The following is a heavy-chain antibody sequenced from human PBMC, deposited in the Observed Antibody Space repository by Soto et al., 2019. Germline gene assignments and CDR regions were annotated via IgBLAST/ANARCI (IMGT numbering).Heavy chain of an antibody. CDR2: ISGYGGNT. D-gene: IGHD3-9*01. Sequence: ASVKVSGKASGYSFTTYGISWVRQAPGQGLEWMGWISGYGGNTYYAQKFQGRVTMTTDTSTSTAFMELRSLRSDDTAVYYCARDGYDTFTAYSTWGQGTLVTVSS. CDR1: GYSFTTYG. CDR3: ARDGYDTFTAYST. J-gene: IGHJ5*02. V-gene: IGHV1-18*01.